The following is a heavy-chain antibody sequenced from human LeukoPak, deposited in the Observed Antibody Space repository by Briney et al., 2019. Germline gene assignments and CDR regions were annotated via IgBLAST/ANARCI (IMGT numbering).Heavy chain of an antibody. CDR3: ARGVGSSWYQD. CDR1: GGSISNDD. D-gene: IGHD6-13*01. Sequence: SETLSLTCTVSGGSISNDDRSWIRQPPGKGLEWIGYIYYSGSTNYNPSLKSRVTISVDTSKNQFSLKLSSVTAADTAVYYCARGVGSSWYQDWGQGTLVTVSS. V-gene: IGHV4-59*01. J-gene: IGHJ4*02. CDR2: IYYSGST.